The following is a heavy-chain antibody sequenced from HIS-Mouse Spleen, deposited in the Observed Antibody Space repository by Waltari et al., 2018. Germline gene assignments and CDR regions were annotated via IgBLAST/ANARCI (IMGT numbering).Heavy chain of an antibody. V-gene: IGHV3-30*18. CDR2: ISYDGSNK. CDR3: AKASSGWLDY. D-gene: IGHD6-19*01. CDR1: GFPFSRSG. Sequence: QVQLVESGGGVVQPGRSLRLPWAASGFPFSRSGMPGVRQAPGKGLEWVAVISYDGSNKYYADSVKGRFTISRDNSKNTLYLQMNSLRAEDTAVYYCAKASSGWLDYWGQGTLVTVSS. J-gene: IGHJ4*02.